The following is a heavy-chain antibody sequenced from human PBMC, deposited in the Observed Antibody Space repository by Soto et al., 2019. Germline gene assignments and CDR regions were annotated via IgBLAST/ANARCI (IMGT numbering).Heavy chain of an antibody. CDR3: TTDDPINKY. V-gene: IGHV3-15*01. J-gene: IGHJ4*02. Sequence: SLRLSCAASGFTFSNAWMSWVRQAPGKGLEWVGRIKSYTNGGTTDYAAPVKGRFAISRDDSKNTLYLQMNSLKTEDEGVYYCTTDDPINKYWGQGTLVTVSS. CDR2: IKSYTNGGTT. CDR1: GFTFSNAW.